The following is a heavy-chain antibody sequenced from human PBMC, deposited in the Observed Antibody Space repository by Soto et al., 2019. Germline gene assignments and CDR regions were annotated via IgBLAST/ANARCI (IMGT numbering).Heavy chain of an antibody. V-gene: IGHV3-23*01. CDR2: ISGSGGST. CDR1: GFTFISYA. J-gene: IGHJ4*02. Sequence: GSLRLSCAASGFTFISYAMSWVRQAPGKGLEWVSTISGSGGSTYYAGSVKGRFTISRDNSKNTLYLQMNSLRAEDPAVYYCAKVGVWYYDMSGYVDYWGQGTLVTVSS. CDR3: AKVGVWYYDMSGYVDY. D-gene: IGHD3-22*01.